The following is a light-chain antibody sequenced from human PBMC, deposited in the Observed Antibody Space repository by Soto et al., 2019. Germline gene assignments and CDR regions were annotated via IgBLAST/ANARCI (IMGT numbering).Light chain of an antibody. CDR3: QVWASTAEFFV. V-gene: IGLV3-21*02. Sequence: YELNPPPSVSVDPVQTAKITYGREKIVSKIVHWYKQRPGQAPVAVVFDATDRPSGIPDRISASRSGDTATLTISRVDAGDEADYYCQVWASTAEFFVFGSGTKVTVL. CDR2: DAT. CDR1: KIVSKI. J-gene: IGLJ1*01.